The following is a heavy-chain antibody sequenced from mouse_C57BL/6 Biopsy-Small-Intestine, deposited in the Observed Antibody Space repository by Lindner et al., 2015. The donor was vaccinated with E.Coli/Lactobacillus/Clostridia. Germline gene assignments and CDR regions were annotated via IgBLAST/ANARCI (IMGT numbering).Heavy chain of an antibody. D-gene: IGHD1-1*01. J-gene: IGHJ2*01. CDR3: AREDYYGSRVY. V-gene: IGHV1-85*01. CDR2: IYPRDGST. Sequence: VQLQESGPELVKPGASVKLSCKASGYTFTSYDINWVKQRPGQGLEWIGWIYPRDGSTRYNERFKVKATLTVDTSSSTAYMELHSLTSEDSAVYFCAREDYYGSRVYWGQGTTLTVSS. CDR1: GYTFTSYD.